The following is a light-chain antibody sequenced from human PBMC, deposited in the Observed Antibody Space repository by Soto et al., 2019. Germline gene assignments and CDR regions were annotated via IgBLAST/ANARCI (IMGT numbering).Light chain of an antibody. CDR2: GAS. CDR1: QSISSSY. J-gene: IGKJ2*01. Sequence: EIVLTQSPGTLSLSPGERATLSCRASQSISSSYLAWYQQTPGQAPRLLIYGASSRATGIPDRFSGSGSGTDFTLTISRLEPEDFAVYYCQQCGSSPPYTFGQGTKLEIK. CDR3: QQCGSSPPYT. V-gene: IGKV3-20*01.